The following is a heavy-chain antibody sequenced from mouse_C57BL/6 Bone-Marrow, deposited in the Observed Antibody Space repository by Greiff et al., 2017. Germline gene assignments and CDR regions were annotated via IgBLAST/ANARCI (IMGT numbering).Heavy chain of an antibody. Sequence: VQLQQSGAELVRPGASVKLSCTASGFNIKDDYMHWVKQRPEQGLEWIGWIEPENGDTEYASKFQGKATITADTSSNTAYLQLSSQTSEDTAVYDCTTLAQPTSRFAYWGQGTLVTVSA. V-gene: IGHV14-4*01. CDR2: IEPENGDT. D-gene: IGHD1-3*01. CDR1: GFNIKDDY. CDR3: TTLAQPTSRFAY. J-gene: IGHJ3*01.